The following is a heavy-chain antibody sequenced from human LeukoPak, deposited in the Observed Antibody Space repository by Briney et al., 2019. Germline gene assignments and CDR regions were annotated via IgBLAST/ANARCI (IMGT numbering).Heavy chain of an antibody. CDR2: INHGGST. Sequence: KSSETLSLTCAVYGGTFSGYYWSWIRQPPGKGLEWIGEINHGGSTNYNQSLKSRATISVDTSKKQFSLKLSSVTAADTALYYCARGGGYNWFDPRGQGTLVTVSS. CDR1: GGTFSGYY. J-gene: IGHJ5*02. V-gene: IGHV4-34*01. CDR3: ARGGGYNWFDP.